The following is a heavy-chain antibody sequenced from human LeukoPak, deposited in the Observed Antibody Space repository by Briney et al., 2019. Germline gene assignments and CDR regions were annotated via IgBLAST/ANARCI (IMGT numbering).Heavy chain of an antibody. CDR1: GGSISSNSYY. Sequence: SETLPLTCTVSGGSISSNSYYWGWIRQPPGKGLEWIGSIYYSGSTYYKSSLKSRVTISVDTSKNQFSLKLSSVTAADTAVYYCARTRYYYNSRSYGAPYYFDYWGQGTLVTVSS. CDR2: IYYSGST. V-gene: IGHV4-39*01. J-gene: IGHJ4*02. CDR3: ARTRYYYNSRSYGAPYYFDY. D-gene: IGHD3-10*01.